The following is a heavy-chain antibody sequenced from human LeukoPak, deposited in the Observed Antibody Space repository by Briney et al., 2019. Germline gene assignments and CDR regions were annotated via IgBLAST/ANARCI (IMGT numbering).Heavy chain of an antibody. Sequence: PSQTLSLTCTVSGGSISSGSYYWSWIRQPAGKGLEWIGRIYTSGSTNYNPSLKSRVTISVDTSKNQFSLKLSSVTAADTAVYYCARHGGLAVAEKDYYYYGMDVWGQGTTVTVSS. J-gene: IGHJ6*02. CDR1: GGSISSGSYY. CDR2: IYTSGST. V-gene: IGHV4-61*02. CDR3: ARHGGLAVAEKDYYYYGMDV. D-gene: IGHD6-19*01.